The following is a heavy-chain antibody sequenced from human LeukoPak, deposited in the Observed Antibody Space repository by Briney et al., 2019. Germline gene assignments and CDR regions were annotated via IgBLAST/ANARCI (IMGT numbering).Heavy chain of an antibody. Sequence: ASVKVSCKASGYTFTGYYMHWVRQAPGQGLEWMGWINPNSGGTNYAQKFQGRVTMTRDTSISTAYMELSRLRSDDTAVYYCARDRMWDYYDSSGYIGNYYFDYWGQGTLVTVSS. J-gene: IGHJ4*02. V-gene: IGHV1-2*02. D-gene: IGHD3-22*01. CDR2: INPNSGGT. CDR1: GYTFTGYY. CDR3: ARDRMWDYYDSSGYIGNYYFDY.